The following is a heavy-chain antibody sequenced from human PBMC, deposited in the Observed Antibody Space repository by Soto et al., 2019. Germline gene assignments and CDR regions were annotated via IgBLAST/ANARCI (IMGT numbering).Heavy chain of an antibody. J-gene: IGHJ4*02. D-gene: IGHD6-6*01. CDR2: IINSGANT. Sequence: GGSLRLSCAASGFTFSTYAMSWVRQAPGKGLEWVSGIINSGANTFYADSVKGRFTISRDNSKNTLYLQMNSLRAEDTAVYYCAKERGTSIAFTGSSYFDNWGQGVLVTVSS. V-gene: IGHV3-23*01. CDR3: AKERGTSIAFTGSSYFDN. CDR1: GFTFSTYA.